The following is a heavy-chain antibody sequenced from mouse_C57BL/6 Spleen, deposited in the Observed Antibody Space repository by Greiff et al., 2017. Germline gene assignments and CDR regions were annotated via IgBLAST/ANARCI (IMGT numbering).Heavy chain of an antibody. CDR1: GYAFSSYW. J-gene: IGHJ4*01. V-gene: IGHV1-80*01. CDR3: ARSTALAEGAMDY. D-gene: IGHD1-2*01. Sequence: QVQLQPSGAELVKPGASVKISCKASGYAFSSYWMNWVKQRPGKGLEWIGQIYPGDGDANYNGKFKGKATLTADKSSSTAYMQLSSLTSEDSAVYFCARSTALAEGAMDYWGQGTSVTVSS. CDR2: IYPGDGDA.